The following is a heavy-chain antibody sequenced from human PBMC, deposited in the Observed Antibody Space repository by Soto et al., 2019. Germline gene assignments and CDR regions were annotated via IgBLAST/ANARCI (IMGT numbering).Heavy chain of an antibody. Sequence: SETLSLTCTVSGGSISSGGYYWRWIRPHPGKGLEWIGYIYYSGSTYYNPSLKSRVTISVDTSKNQFSLKLSSVTAADTAVYYCARDQAILGVVPNWFDPRGQGTLVTVSS. V-gene: IGHV4-31*03. D-gene: IGHD3-3*01. CDR1: GGSISSGGYY. CDR2: IYYSGST. J-gene: IGHJ5*02. CDR3: ARDQAILGVVPNWFDP.